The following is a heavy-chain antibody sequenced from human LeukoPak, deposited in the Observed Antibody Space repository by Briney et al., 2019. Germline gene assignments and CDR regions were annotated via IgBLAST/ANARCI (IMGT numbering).Heavy chain of an antibody. CDR1: GGSLSMSNYY. V-gene: IGHV4-39*01. CDR3: ALIAVTGNFDY. D-gene: IGHD6-19*01. CDR2: IYYSGSA. Sequence: SETLSLTCTVSGGSLSMSNYYWGWTRQSPGKGLEWIGSIYYSGSAYYNPSLKSRVTISVDTSKNQFSLKLSSVTAADTAVYYCALIAVTGNFDYWGQGTLVTVSS. J-gene: IGHJ4*02.